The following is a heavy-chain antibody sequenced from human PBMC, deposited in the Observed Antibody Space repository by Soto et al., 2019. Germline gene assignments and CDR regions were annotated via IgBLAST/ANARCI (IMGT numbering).Heavy chain of an antibody. D-gene: IGHD2-21*02. Sequence: EVQLVESGGGLVQPGGSLRLSCATSGFTFGNYWMHWVRQAPGKGLVWVSHIKSDGSSTIYADSVKGRFTVSRDNAKNTLYLRKDLLRGADAALYYCARTPSYVCNNRACFYPPFDYWGQGVLVTVSS. V-gene: IGHV3-74*02. CDR1: GFTFGNYW. CDR3: ARTPSYVCNNRACFYPPFDY. CDR2: IKSDGSST. J-gene: IGHJ4*02.